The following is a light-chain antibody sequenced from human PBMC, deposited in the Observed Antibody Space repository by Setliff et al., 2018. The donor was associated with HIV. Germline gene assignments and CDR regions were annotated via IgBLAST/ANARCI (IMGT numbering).Light chain of an antibody. CDR2: AVS. J-gene: IGLJ1*01. CDR1: SSDVGGYNY. CDR3: SSYTDTTTYV. Sequence: QSVLTQPASVSGSPGQSITISCTGSSSDVGGYNYVSWYQQHPGKAPKLMIYAVSYRPSGVSIRFSGSKSDNTASLTISGLQTEDEADYYCSSYTDTTTYVFGTGTKVTVL. V-gene: IGLV2-14*03.